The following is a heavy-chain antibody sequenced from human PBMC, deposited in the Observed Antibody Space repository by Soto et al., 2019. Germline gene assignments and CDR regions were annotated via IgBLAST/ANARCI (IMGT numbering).Heavy chain of an antibody. Sequence: QVQLAESGGGVVQPGRSLRLSCAASGFTFSSYGMHWVRQAPGKGLEWVAVISYDGSNKYYADSVKGRFTISRDNSKNTLYLQMNSLRAEDTAVYYCAKPTILWTLGAFDIWGQGTMVTVSS. J-gene: IGHJ3*02. CDR3: AKPTILWTLGAFDI. CDR2: ISYDGSNK. D-gene: IGHD5-12*01. CDR1: GFTFSSYG. V-gene: IGHV3-30*18.